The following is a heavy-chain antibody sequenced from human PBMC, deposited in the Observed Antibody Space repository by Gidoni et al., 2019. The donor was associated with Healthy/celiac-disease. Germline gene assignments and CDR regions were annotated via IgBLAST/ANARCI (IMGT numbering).Heavy chain of an antibody. J-gene: IGHJ3*02. V-gene: IGHV1-69*01. CDR2: IIPIFGTA. CDR3: ARDYDRNRDAFDI. CDR1: GVTFSSYA. D-gene: IGHD1-1*01. Sequence: QVQLVQSGAEVKKPVSSLKVSCKASGVTFSSYAISWVRQAPGQGLEWMGGIIPIFGTANYEQKVQGRVTITADESTSTAYMELSSLRAEDTAVYYCARDYDRNRDAFDIWGQGTMVTVSS.